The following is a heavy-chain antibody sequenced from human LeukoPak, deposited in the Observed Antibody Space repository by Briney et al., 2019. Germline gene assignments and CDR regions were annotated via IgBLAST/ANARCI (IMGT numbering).Heavy chain of an antibody. CDR2: ISSSGSTI. Sequence: GGSLRLSCAASGFTFSSYEMNWVRQAPGKGLEWVSYISSSGSTIYYADSVKGRFTISRDNAKNSLYLQMNSLRAEDTAVYYCARADMVRGVEFDYWGQGTLVTVSS. CDR3: ARADMVRGVEFDY. D-gene: IGHD3-10*01. CDR1: GFTFSSYE. V-gene: IGHV3-48*03. J-gene: IGHJ4*02.